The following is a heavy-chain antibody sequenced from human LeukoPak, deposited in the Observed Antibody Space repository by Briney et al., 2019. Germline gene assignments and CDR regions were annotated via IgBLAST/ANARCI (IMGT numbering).Heavy chain of an antibody. V-gene: IGHV3-23*01. D-gene: IGHD3-16*02. CDR1: GFTFSSYA. CDR3: AKGPRVIDYFDY. Sequence: GGSLRLSCAASGFTFSSYAMSWVRQAPGKELEWVSAISGSGGSTYYADSVKGRFTISRDNSKNTLYLQMNSLRAEDTAVYYCAKGPRVIDYFDYWGQGTLVTVSS. CDR2: ISGSGGST. J-gene: IGHJ4*02.